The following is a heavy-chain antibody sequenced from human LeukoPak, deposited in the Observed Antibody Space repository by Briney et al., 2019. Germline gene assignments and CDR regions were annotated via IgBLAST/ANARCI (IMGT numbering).Heavy chain of an antibody. CDR1: GYTFTSYG. V-gene: IGHV1-18*01. Sequence: GASVTVSCTASGYTFTSYGISWVRQAPGQGLEWMGWISAYNGNTNYAQKLQGRVTMTTDTSTSTAYMELRSLRSDDTAVYYCARDASLIAMVTGWFDPWGQGTLVTVSS. D-gene: IGHD5-18*01. CDR3: ARDASLIAMVTGWFDP. J-gene: IGHJ5*02. CDR2: ISAYNGNT.